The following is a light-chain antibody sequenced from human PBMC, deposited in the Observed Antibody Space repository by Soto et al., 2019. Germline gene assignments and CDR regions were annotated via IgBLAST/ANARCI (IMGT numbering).Light chain of an antibody. CDR1: QSVSSN. J-gene: IGKJ3*01. Sequence: EIVMTQSPATLSVSPGERATLSCRASQSVSSNLAWYQQKPGQAPRLLIYGASTRAAGIPARFSGSGSGTAFTLTISSLQSEDFAVSYCQQYNNWPFTFGPGTKVDIK. V-gene: IGKV3-15*01. CDR3: QQYNNWPFT. CDR2: GAS.